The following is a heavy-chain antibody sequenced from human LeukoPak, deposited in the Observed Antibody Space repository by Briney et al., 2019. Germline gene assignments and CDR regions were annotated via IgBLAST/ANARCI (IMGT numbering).Heavy chain of an antibody. D-gene: IGHD2-2*01. CDR3: AKVYDNQLLFNWFDP. Sequence: PGGSLRLSCAASGFTFSSYWMSWVRQAPEKGLEWVANIKQDGSEKYYVDSVKGRFTISRDNSKNTLYLQMNSLRAEDTAVYYCAKVYDNQLLFNWFDPWGQGTLVTVSS. J-gene: IGHJ5*02. CDR2: IKQDGSEK. V-gene: IGHV3-7*03. CDR1: GFTFSSYW.